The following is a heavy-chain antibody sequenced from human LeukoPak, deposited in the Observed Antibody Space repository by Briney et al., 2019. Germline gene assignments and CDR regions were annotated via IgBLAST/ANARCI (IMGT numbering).Heavy chain of an antibody. D-gene: IGHD3-10*01. V-gene: IGHV1-2*02. J-gene: IGHJ4*02. CDR3: ARVTSSGDYYDN. Sequence: ASVKVSCKASGYTFTGYYMHWVRQAPGQGLEWMGWINPNGGGTNYAQKFQGRVTMTTDTSISTAYMELGGLRYGDTAVYYCARVTSSGDYYDNWGQGTLVTVSS. CDR2: INPNGGGT. CDR1: GYTFTGYY.